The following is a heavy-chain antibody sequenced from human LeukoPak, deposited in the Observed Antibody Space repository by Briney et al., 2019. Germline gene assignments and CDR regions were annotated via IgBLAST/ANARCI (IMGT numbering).Heavy chain of an antibody. CDR2: IYYSGST. J-gene: IGHJ4*02. V-gene: IGHV4-59*08. Sequence: SETLSLTCTVSGGSISSYYWSWIRQPPGKGLEWIGYIYYSGSTNYNPSLKSRVTISVDTSKNQFSLKLSSVTAADTAVYCCARHTGPDYYFDYWGQGTLVTVSS. D-gene: IGHD2-21*01. CDR1: GGSISSYY. CDR3: ARHTGPDYYFDY.